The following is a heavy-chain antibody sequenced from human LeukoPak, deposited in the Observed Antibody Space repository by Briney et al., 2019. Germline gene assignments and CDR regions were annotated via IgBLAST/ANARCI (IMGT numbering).Heavy chain of an antibody. J-gene: IGHJ4*02. D-gene: IGHD6-13*01. CDR1: GFTFSSYS. CDR2: ISSSSTI. CDR3: ARDEAAAGTFDY. Sequence: GGSLRLSCAASGFTFSSYSMNWVRQAPGKGLEWVSYISSSSTIYYADSVKGRFTISRDNAKNSLYLQMNSLRAEDTAVYYCARDEAAAGTFDYWGQGTLVTVSS. V-gene: IGHV3-48*04.